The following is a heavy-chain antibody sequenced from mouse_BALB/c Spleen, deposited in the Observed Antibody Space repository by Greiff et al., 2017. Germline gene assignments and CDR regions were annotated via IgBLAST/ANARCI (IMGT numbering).Heavy chain of an antibody. CDR2: INPSNGGT. V-gene: IGHV1S81*02. CDR3: TRSPYYRYDGYFDY. J-gene: IGHJ2*01. D-gene: IGHD2-14*01. CDR1: GYTFTSYY. Sequence: VQLQQSGAELVKPGASVKLSCKASGYTFTSYYMYWVKQRPGQGLEWIGEINPSNGGTNFNEKFKSKATLTVDKSSSTAYMQLSSLTSEDSAVYYCTRSPYYRYDGYFDYWGQGTTLTVSS.